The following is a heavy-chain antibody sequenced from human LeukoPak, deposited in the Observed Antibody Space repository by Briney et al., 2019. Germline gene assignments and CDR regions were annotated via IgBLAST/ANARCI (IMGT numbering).Heavy chain of an antibody. CDR1: GFAFSSYT. CDR3: ARDVVGTNYMDV. D-gene: IGHD1-7*01. J-gene: IGHJ6*03. V-gene: IGHV3-21*01. Sequence: GGSLRLSCAASGFAFSSYTMNWVRQAPGKGLEWVSSISSSSSDIYYADSVKGRFTISRDNAKNSLYLQMNSLRAEDTAVYYCARDVVGTNYMDVWGKGTTVTVSS. CDR2: ISSSSSDI.